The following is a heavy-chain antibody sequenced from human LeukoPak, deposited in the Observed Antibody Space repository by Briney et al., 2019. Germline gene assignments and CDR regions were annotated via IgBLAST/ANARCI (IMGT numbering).Heavy chain of an antibody. V-gene: IGHV7-4-1*02. CDR1: GYTFTSYG. J-gene: IGHJ4*02. CDR3: ARVVGKHGNRYRGDFDY. CDR2: INTNTGNP. Sequence: ASVKVSCKASGYTFTSYGISWVRQAPGQGLEWMGWINTNTGNPTYAQGFTGRFVFSLDTSVSTAYLQISSLKAEDTAVYYCARVVGKHGNRYRGDFDYWGQGTLVTVSS. D-gene: IGHD1-14*01.